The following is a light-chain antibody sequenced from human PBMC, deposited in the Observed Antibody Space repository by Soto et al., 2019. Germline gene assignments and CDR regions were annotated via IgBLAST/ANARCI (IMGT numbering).Light chain of an antibody. CDR3: QQRSNWPLT. J-gene: IGKJ4*01. V-gene: IGKV3-11*01. CDR1: QSISSQ. CDR2: DAS. Sequence: EIVLTQSPATLSLSPGERATLSCRASQSISSQLAWYQQKPGQAPRLLIHDASNRATGIPARFSGSGSSTDFTLTISSLEPEDVAVYVCQQRSNWPLTFGGGTKVDIK.